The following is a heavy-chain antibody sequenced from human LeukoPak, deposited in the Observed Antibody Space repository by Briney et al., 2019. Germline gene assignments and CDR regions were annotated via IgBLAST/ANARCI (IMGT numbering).Heavy chain of an antibody. CDR1: GFAFSTYA. Sequence: GGSLRLSCAASGFAFSTYAMSWVRQAPGKGLEWVSSIGGSGRTSYYADSVKGRVTISRDKSKNMIYLEINSLRAEDTAIYYCGKGARIEWFEPATFDFWGQGTMVTVSS. J-gene: IGHJ3*01. V-gene: IGHV3-23*01. CDR3: GKGARIEWFEPATFDF. CDR2: IGGSGRTS. D-gene: IGHD3-10*01.